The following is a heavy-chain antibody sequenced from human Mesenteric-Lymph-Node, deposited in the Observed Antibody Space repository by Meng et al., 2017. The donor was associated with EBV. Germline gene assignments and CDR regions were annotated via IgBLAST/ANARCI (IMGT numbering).Heavy chain of an antibody. Sequence: QVALQESGPGLVKPSGTLSLTCAVSGGSISSGGYYWSWIRQPPGKGLEWIGYIYYSGDTYYNPSLKSRVTISVDTSKNQFSLKLSSVTAADTAVYYCVGGVAADGSVDYWGQGTLVTVSS. V-gene: IGHV4-30-4*01. D-gene: IGHD6-13*01. CDR2: IYYSGDT. CDR1: GGSISSGGYY. J-gene: IGHJ4*02. CDR3: VGGVAADGSVDY.